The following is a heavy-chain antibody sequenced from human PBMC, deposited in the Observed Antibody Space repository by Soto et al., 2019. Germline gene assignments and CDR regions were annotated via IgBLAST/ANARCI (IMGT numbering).Heavy chain of an antibody. D-gene: IGHD3-9*01. Sequence: GASVKVSCKASGYTFTSYAMHWVRQAPGQRLEWMGWINPSGGSTSYAQKFQGRVTMTRDTSTSTVYMELSSLRSDDTAVYYCARVGYYDILTGHYDNYYYGMDVWGQGTTVTVSS. CDR2: INPSGGST. J-gene: IGHJ6*02. V-gene: IGHV1-46*01. CDR1: GYTFTSYA. CDR3: ARVGYYDILTGHYDNYYYGMDV.